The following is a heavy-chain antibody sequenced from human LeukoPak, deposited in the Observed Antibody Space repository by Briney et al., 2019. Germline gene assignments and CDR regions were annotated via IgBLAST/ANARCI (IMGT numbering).Heavy chain of an antibody. V-gene: IGHV4-59*08. CDR3: ASSIYGDYAH. Sequence: VKPSETLSLTCTVSVASISSYYWCWIRQPPGKGLEWIGYIYYSGSTNYNPSLKSRVTISVDTSKNQFSLKLSSVTAADTAVYYCASSIYGDYAHWGQGTLVTVSS. CDR1: VASISSYY. CDR2: IYYSGST. D-gene: IGHD4-17*01. J-gene: IGHJ4*02.